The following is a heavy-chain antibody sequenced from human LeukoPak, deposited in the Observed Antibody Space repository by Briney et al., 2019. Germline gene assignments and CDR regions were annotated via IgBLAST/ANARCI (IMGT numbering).Heavy chain of an antibody. V-gene: IGHV4-61*05. Sequence: SETLSLTCTVSGGSISSSSYYWDWIRQPPGKGLEWIGYIYYSGYTNYNPSLKSRVTISVDTSKNQFSLKLSSVTAADTAVYYCASSKTNGDSSGWYAWFDPWGQGTLVTVSS. CDR3: ASSKTNGDSSGWYAWFDP. CDR1: GGSISSSSYY. J-gene: IGHJ5*02. D-gene: IGHD6-19*01. CDR2: IYYSGYT.